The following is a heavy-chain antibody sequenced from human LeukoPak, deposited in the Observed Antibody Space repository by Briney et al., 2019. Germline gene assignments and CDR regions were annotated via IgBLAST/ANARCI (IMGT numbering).Heavy chain of an antibody. J-gene: IGHJ4*02. D-gene: IGHD3-3*01. CDR1: GFTFSSYS. CDR2: ISSSSSYI. Sequence: GGSLRLSCAASGFTFSSYSMNWVRQAPGKGLEWVSSISSSSSYIYYADSVKGRFTISRDNAKNSLYLQMNSLRAEDTAVYYCAKVIEGSKYVLIFGVVIPYFDYWGQGTLVTVSS. V-gene: IGHV3-21*04. CDR3: AKVIEGSKYVLIFGVVIPYFDY.